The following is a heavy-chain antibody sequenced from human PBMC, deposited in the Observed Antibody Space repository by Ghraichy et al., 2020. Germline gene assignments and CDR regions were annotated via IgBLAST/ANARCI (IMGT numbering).Heavy chain of an antibody. J-gene: IGHJ4*02. CDR1: GFTFSNYA. D-gene: IGHD3-10*01. V-gene: IGHV3-23*01. CDR3: AKDDYGSGSYYTLSFDY. CDR2: ITDGGGGT. Sequence: GALNISCAASGFTFSNYAMSWVRQAPGKGLEWVSSITDGGGGTDYADSVKGRFTISRDNSKKTLYLQMNSLRAEDTAVYYCAKDDYGSGSYYTLSFDYWGQGTLVTVSS.